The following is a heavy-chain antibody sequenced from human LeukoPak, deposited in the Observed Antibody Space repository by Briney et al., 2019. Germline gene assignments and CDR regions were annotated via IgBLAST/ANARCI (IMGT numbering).Heavy chain of an antibody. Sequence: GGSLRLSCAASGFTFSSYSMNWVRQAPGKGLEWVSSISSSSSTIYYADSVKGRFTISRDNAKNSLYLQMNSLRAEDTAVYYCAREKGYCSSTSCYSYYYMDAWGKGTTVTVSS. V-gene: IGHV3-48*01. J-gene: IGHJ6*03. CDR1: GFTFSSYS. D-gene: IGHD2-2*02. CDR2: ISSSSSTI. CDR3: AREKGYCSSTSCYSYYYMDA.